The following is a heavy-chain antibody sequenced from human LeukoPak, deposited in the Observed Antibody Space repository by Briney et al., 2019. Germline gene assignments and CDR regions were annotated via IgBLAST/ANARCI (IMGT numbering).Heavy chain of an antibody. J-gene: IGHJ4*02. V-gene: IGHV3-7*03. CDR2: IKEAGTET. CDR1: GFMFSSNW. Sequence: GGSLRLSCAASGFMFSSNWMSWVRLAPGKGLDWVANIKEAGTETYYADSVKGRFTISSDNAKNSLYLQMNSLRAEDTALYDCAKASKWLLLRGSTFDYWGQGTLVTVSS. CDR3: AKASKWLLLRGSTFDY. D-gene: IGHD3-22*01.